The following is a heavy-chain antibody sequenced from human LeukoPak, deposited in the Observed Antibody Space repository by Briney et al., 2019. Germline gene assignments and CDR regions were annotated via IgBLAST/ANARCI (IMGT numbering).Heavy chain of an antibody. CDR1: GFTFSSYW. CDR3: ARATISGWFDP. V-gene: IGHV3-74*01. D-gene: IGHD3-10*01. Sequence: GGSLRLSCAASGFTFSSYWMHWVRQAPGKGLVWVSRINSDGSSTSYADSVKGRFTISRDNAKNTLYLQMNSLRAEDTAVYYCARATISGWFDPWGQGTLVTVSS. J-gene: IGHJ5*02. CDR2: INSDGSST.